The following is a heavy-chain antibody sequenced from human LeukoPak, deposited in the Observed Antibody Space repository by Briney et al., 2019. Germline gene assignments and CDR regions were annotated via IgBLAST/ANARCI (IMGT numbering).Heavy chain of an antibody. CDR2: IWYDGSNK. CDR3: AKELFHYHDSSGYPKGFDY. Sequence: PGRSLRLSCAASGFTFSSYGMHWVRQAPGKGLEWVAVIWYDGSNKYYADSVKGRFTISRDNSKNTLYLQMNSLRAEDTAVYYCAKELFHYHDSSGYPKGFDYWGQGTLVTVSS. J-gene: IGHJ4*02. CDR1: GFTFSSYG. D-gene: IGHD3-22*01. V-gene: IGHV3-33*06.